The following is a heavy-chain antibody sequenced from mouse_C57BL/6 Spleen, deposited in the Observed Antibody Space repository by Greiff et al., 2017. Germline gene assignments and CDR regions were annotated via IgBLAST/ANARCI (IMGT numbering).Heavy chain of an antibody. CDR2: IDPANGNT. J-gene: IGHJ4*01. CDR1: GFNIKSTY. Sequence: DVQLQESVAELVRPGASVKLSCTASGFNIKSTYMHWVKQRPEQGLEWIGRIDPANGNTKYAPKFQGKATITADTSSNTAYLQLSSLTSEDTAIYYCARHPMDYWGQGTSVTVSS. CDR3: ARHPMDY. V-gene: IGHV14-3*01.